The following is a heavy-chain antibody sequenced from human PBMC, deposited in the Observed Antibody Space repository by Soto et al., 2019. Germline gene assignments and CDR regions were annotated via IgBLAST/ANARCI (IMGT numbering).Heavy chain of an antibody. D-gene: IGHD3-3*01. CDR3: ASTVECDFDY. J-gene: IGHJ4*02. CDR1: GGSFSGYY. V-gene: IGHV4-34*01. CDR2: INHSGST. Sequence: LSLTCAVYGGSFSGYYWSWIRQPPGKGLEWIGEINHSGSTNYNPSLKSRVTISVDTSKDQFSMKLSSVTAADTAVYYCASTVECDFDYWGQGTLVTVSS.